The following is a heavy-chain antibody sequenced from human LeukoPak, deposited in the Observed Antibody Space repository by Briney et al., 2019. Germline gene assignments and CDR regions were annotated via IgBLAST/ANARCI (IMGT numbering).Heavy chain of an antibody. D-gene: IGHD6-13*01. CDR1: GFSFSNYA. V-gene: IGHV3-23*01. CDR2: ISGSGGST. CDR3: ARDRWGYSSSWGLFDY. Sequence: GGSLRLSCVPSGFSFSNYAMSWVRQAPGKGLEWVSSISGSGGSTHYVDSVKGRFTISGDNSKNTVYLQMNSLKTEDTAVYYCARDRWGYSSSWGLFDYWGQGTLVTVSS. J-gene: IGHJ4*02.